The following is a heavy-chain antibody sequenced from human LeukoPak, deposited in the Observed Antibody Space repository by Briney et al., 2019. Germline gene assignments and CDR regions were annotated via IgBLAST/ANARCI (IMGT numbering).Heavy chain of an antibody. CDR3: ARVRDGYNWFDP. Sequence: PSETLSLTCAVYGGSFSGYYWSWIRQPPGKGLEWIGEINHSGSTNYNPSLKSRVTISVDTSKNQFSLKLSSVTAADTAVYYCARVRDGYNWFDPWGQGTLVTVSS. J-gene: IGHJ5*02. CDR1: GGSFSGYY. CDR2: INHSGST. V-gene: IGHV4-34*01.